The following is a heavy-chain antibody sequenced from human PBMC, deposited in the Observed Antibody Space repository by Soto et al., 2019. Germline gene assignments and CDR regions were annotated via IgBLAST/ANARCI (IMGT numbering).Heavy chain of an antibody. D-gene: IGHD2-15*01. CDR2: IYHSGST. CDR3: AREVVVAGYNWFDP. V-gene: IGHV4-30-2*01. CDR1: GGSISSGGYS. Sequence: SETLSLTCAVSGGSISSGGYSWSWIRQPPGKGLEWIGYIYHSGSTYYNPSLKSRVTISVDRSKNQFSLKLSSVTAADTAVYYCAREVVVAGYNWFDPWSQGTLVTVSS. J-gene: IGHJ5*02.